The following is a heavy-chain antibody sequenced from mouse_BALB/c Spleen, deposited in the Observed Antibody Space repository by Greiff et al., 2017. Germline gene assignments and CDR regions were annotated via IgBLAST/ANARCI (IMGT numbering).Heavy chain of an antibody. CDR1: GFTFSDYY. V-gene: IGHV5-4*02. CDR2: ISDGGSYT. CDR3: ARDGYDGFAY. J-gene: IGHJ3*01. D-gene: IGHD2-2*01. Sequence: EVMLVESGGGLVKPGGSLKLSCAASGFTFSDYYMYWVRQTPEKRLEWVATISDGGSYTSYPDSVKGRFTISRDNAKNNLYLQMSSLKSEDTAMYYCARDGYDGFAYWGQGTLVTVSA.